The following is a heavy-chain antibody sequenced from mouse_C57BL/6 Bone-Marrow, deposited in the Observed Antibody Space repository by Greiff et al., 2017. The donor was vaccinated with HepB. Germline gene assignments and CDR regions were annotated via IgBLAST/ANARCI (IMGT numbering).Heavy chain of an antibody. CDR2: IDPSDSYT. CDR3: ARGLNPFDV. J-gene: IGHJ1*03. CDR1: GYTFTSYW. V-gene: IGHV1-50*01. Sequence: QVQLQQPGAELVKPGASVKLSCKASGYTFTSYWMQWVKQRPGQGLEWIGEIDPSDSYTNYNHKFKGKATLTVDTSSSTAYMQLSSLTSEDSAVYDSARGLNPFDVWGTGTTVTVSS.